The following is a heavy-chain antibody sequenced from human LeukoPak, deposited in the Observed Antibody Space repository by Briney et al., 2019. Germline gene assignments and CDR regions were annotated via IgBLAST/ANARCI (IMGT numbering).Heavy chain of an antibody. Sequence: PGGSLRLSCAAPGFTFSSYAMSWVRQAPGKGLEWVSAISGSGGSTYYADSVKGRFTISRDNSKNTLYLQMNSLRAEDTAVYYCAKASDYDFWSGYYPNYYYYYYMDVWGKGTTVTVSS. CDR1: GFTFSSYA. CDR2: ISGSGGST. CDR3: AKASDYDFWSGYYPNYYYYYYMDV. J-gene: IGHJ6*03. D-gene: IGHD3-3*01. V-gene: IGHV3-23*01.